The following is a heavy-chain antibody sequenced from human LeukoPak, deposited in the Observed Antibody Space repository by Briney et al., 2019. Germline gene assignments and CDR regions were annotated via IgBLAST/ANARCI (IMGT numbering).Heavy chain of an antibody. J-gene: IGHJ6*02. Sequence: ASVKVSCTASGYTFTSYGISWVRQAPGQGLEWMGWISAYNGNTNYAQKLQGRVTMTTDTSTSTAYMELRSLRSDDTAVYYCARDLTYYDFWSGPYYYYGMDVWGQGTTVTVSS. CDR1: GYTFTSYG. CDR3: ARDLTYYDFWSGPYYYYGMDV. D-gene: IGHD3-3*01. V-gene: IGHV1-18*01. CDR2: ISAYNGNT.